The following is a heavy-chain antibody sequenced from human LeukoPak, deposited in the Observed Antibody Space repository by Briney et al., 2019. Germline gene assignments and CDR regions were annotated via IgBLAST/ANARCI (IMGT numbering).Heavy chain of an antibody. CDR2: IYYSGST. D-gene: IGHD1-26*01. V-gene: IGHV4-59*01. CDR1: GGSISNYY. J-gene: IGHJ6*02. CDR3: ARVGGTNYYYYGMDV. Sequence: PSETLSLTCTVSGGSISNYYWSWIRQPPGKGLEWIGYIYYSGSTNYNPSLKRRVTISVDTSKNQFSLKLSSVTAADTAVYYCARVGGTNYYYYGMDVWGQGTTVTVSS.